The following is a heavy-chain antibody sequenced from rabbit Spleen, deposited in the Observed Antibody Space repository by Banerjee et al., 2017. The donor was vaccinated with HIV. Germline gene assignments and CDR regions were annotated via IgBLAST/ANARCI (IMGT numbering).Heavy chain of an antibody. V-gene: IGHV1S40*01. Sequence: QSLEESGGGLVKPGASLTLTCTASGFSFSSSYWIYWVRQAPGKGLEWIACIDNSDGDTDYANWPKGRFTISKASSTTVTLQMTSLTAADTATYFCARGSAAMTLVITGFFFNLWGPGTLVTVS. D-gene: IGHD2-1*01. CDR2: IDNSDGDT. J-gene: IGHJ4*01. CDR3: ARGSAAMTLVITGFFFNL. CDR1: GFSFSSSYW.